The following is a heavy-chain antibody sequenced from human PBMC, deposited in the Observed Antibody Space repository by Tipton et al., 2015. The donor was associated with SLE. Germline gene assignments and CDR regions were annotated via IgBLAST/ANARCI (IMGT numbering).Heavy chain of an antibody. Sequence: TLSLTCAVYGGSFSGYYWSWIRQPPGKGLEWIGEINHSGSTNYNPSPKSRVTISVDTSKNQFSPKLSSVTAADTAVYYCARGYCSGGSCSYWYFDLWGRGTLVTVSS. CDR1: GGSFSGYY. V-gene: IGHV4-34*01. D-gene: IGHD2-15*01. CDR2: INHSGST. CDR3: ARGYCSGGSCSYWYFDL. J-gene: IGHJ2*01.